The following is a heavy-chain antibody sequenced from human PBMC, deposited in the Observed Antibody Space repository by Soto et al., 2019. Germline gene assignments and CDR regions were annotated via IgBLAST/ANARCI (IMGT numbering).Heavy chain of an antibody. D-gene: IGHD2-15*01. CDR1: GYTFTNYW. Sequence: EVQLVQSGAEVKKPGESLRISCKGSGYTFTNYWITWVRQMPGKGLEWVGRIDPVDSYTHYNPSLQGHVTISADRSFSTAYLQWSGLRASETAIYYCAKHYTYASTPLVSCGQGTLVTVSS. CDR3: AKHYTYASTPLVS. V-gene: IGHV5-10-1*03. J-gene: IGHJ4*02. CDR2: IDPVDSYT.